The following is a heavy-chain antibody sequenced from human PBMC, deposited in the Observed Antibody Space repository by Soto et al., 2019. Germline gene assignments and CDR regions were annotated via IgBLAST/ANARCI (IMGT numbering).Heavy chain of an antibody. J-gene: IGHJ5*01. CDR1: GGTFSSYA. Sequence: ASVKVSCKASGGTFSSYAMNWVRQAPGQGLEWMGGIIPMFGTANYAQKFQGRVTISADESTRTAYMELSSLRSEDTAVYYCARDVYLRDWSRGSFDSWGQGTLVTVSS. CDR2: IIPMFGTA. V-gene: IGHV1-69*13. CDR3: ARDVYLRDWSRGSFDS. D-gene: IGHD3-9*01.